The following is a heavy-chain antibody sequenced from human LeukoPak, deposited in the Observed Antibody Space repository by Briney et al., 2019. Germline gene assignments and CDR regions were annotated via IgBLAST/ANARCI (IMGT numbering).Heavy chain of an antibody. CDR2: ISSSGSTI. J-gene: IGHJ6*04. D-gene: IGHD1-26*01. CDR1: GFTFSSYE. Sequence: PGGSLRLSCAASGFTFSSYEMNWVRQAPGKGLEWVSYISSSGSTIYYADSVKGRFTISRDNAEKSLFLQMNSLRADDTAVYYCARGGSYNTLDVWGKGTTVTVSS. CDR3: ARGGSYNTLDV. V-gene: IGHV3-48*03.